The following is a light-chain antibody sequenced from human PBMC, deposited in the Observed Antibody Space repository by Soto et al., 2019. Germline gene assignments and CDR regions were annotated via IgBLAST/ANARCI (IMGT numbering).Light chain of an antibody. V-gene: IGKV1-5*03. CDR3: QQYKTYPWT. Sequence: IPMTQSPSTLSASAGDRVTITCRASQSISSWLAWYQQKPGKAPKLLIHKASTLESGVPSRFSGTESGTEFTLTISSLQPDDFATYYCQQYKTYPWTFGQGTKVEIK. CDR2: KAS. J-gene: IGKJ1*01. CDR1: QSISSW.